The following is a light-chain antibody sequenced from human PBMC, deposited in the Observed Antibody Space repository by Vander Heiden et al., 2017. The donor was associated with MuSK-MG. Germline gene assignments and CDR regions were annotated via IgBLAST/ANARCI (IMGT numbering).Light chain of an antibody. J-gene: IGLJ2*01. CDR1: SSDVGSYNL. CDR2: EVS. Sequence: QSALTQPASVSGSPGQSITISCTGTSSDVGSYNLVSWYQQHPGKAPKLMIYEVSKRPSGVSNRFSGSKSGNTASLTISGLQAEDEADYYCCSYAGSSTWVEFGGGTKLTVL. CDR3: CSYAGSSTWVE. V-gene: IGLV2-23*02.